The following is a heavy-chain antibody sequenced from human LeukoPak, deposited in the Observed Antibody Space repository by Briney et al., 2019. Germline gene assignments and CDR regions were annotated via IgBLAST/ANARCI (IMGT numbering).Heavy chain of an antibody. D-gene: IGHD6-13*01. Sequence: PSQTLSLTCAVSGGSISSGGYSWSWIRQPPGKGLEWIGYIYHSGSTYYNPSLKSRVTISVDRSKNQFSLKLNSVTAADTAVYYCARVSLGIAAAAFFDYWGQGTLVTVSS. CDR2: IYHSGST. V-gene: IGHV4-30-2*01. CDR3: ARVSLGIAAAAFFDY. J-gene: IGHJ4*02. CDR1: GGSISSGGYS.